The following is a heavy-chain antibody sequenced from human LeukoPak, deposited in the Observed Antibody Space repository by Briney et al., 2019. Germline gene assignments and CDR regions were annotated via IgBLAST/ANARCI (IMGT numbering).Heavy chain of an antibody. CDR3: AREPASEVPLDY. CDR2: IIPIFGTA. CDR1: GGTFSSFA. V-gene: IGHV1-69*05. J-gene: IGHJ4*02. D-gene: IGHD2-2*01. Sequence: SVKVSCKASGGTFSSFAISWVRQAPGQGLEWMGRIIPIFGTANYAQKFQGRVTITTDESTSTAYMELSSLRSEDTAVYYCAREPASEVPLDYWGPGTLVTVSS.